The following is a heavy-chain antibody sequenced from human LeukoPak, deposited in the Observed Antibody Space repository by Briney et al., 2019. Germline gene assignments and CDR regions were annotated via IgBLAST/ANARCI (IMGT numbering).Heavy chain of an antibody. V-gene: IGHV4-34*01. J-gene: IGHJ4*02. CDR2: INHSGNT. CDR3: ARVTGYMVEDYFDS. Sequence: SETLSLTCAVYGGTFSGYYWSWIRQPPGKGLEWIGEINHSGNTNYNPSLKSRVTISIDTSKNQFSLKLSSVTAADTAVYYCARVTGYMVEDYFDSWGQGTLVTVSS. D-gene: IGHD6-13*01. CDR1: GGTFSGYY.